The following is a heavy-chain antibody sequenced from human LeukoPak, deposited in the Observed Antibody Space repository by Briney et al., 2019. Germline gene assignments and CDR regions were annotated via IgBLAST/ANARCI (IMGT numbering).Heavy chain of an antibody. Sequence: SETLSLTCTVSGYSISSGYYWGWIRQPPGKGLEWIGSIYHSGSTYYNPSLKSRVTISVDTSKNQFSLKLSSVTAADTAVYYCARSLSGSYYFDYWGQGTLVTVSS. CDR1: GYSISSGYY. J-gene: IGHJ4*02. D-gene: IGHD3-10*01. CDR2: IYHSGST. V-gene: IGHV4-38-2*02. CDR3: ARSLSGSYYFDY.